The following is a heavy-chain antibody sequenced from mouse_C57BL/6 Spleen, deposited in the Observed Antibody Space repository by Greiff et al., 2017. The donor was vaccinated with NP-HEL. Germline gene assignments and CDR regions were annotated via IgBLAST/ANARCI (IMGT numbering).Heavy chain of an antibody. CDR3: ARALYYDYDGCDMDY. V-gene: IGHV1-26*01. J-gene: IGHJ4*01. CDR1: GYTFSDYC. Sequence: EVQLQQSGPELVKPGASVKISCKASGYTFSDYCMNWVKQSPGKSLEWIGDINPNNGGTNYKQKFKGRATMTVDNSSSTAYMELRSLTSEDSAVYYCARALYYDYDGCDMDYWGQGTSVTVSS. CDR2: INPNNGGT. D-gene: IGHD2-4*01.